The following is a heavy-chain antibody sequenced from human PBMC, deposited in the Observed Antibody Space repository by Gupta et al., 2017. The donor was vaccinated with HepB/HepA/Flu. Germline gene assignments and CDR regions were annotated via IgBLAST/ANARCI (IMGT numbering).Heavy chain of an antibody. CDR2: IGYDGNKK. V-gene: IGHV3-33*01. CDR3: ARDTFDVGSGSSSHFDY. Sequence: QVQLVESGGGVVQPGRSLRLSCVASGFTFTSYGMHWVRQAPGKGLEWMAVIGYDGNKKQYADSVKGRVTISRDSSKNTVYLEINSVTVEETAVYYCARDTFDVGSGSSSHFDYGGQGTLVTVSS. D-gene: IGHD3-10*01. J-gene: IGHJ4*02. CDR1: GFTFTSYG.